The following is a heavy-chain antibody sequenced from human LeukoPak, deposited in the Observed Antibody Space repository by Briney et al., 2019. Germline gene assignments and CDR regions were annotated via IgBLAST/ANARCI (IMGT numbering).Heavy chain of an antibody. CDR2: IYYSGST. D-gene: IGHD2-21*02. Sequence: PSETLSLTCTVSGGSISSYYWSWIRQPPGKGLEWIGYIYYSGSTNYNPSLKRRVTISVDTSKNQFSLKLSSVTAADTAVYYCARLRCGGDCTNWYFDLWGRGTLVTVSS. J-gene: IGHJ2*01. CDR1: GGSISSYY. CDR3: ARLRCGGDCTNWYFDL. V-gene: IGHV4-59*08.